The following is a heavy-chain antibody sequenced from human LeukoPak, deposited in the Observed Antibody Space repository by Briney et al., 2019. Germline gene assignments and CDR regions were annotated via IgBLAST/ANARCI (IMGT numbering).Heavy chain of an antibody. V-gene: IGHV3-30*03. CDR3: ARGADGVSSNSRGWFDP. CDR2: ITYDGSNK. J-gene: IGHJ5*02. D-gene: IGHD2-15*01. CDR1: GFSFKDYN. Sequence: GGSLRLSCAASGFSFKDYNMHWVRQAPGKGLEWVAVITYDGSNKYYTDSVKGRFAISRDNARNSLYLQMNTLRAEDTAVYSCARGADGVSSNSRGWFDPWGQGTLVTVSS.